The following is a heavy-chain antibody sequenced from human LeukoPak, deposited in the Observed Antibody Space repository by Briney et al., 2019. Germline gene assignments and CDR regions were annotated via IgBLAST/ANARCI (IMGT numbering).Heavy chain of an antibody. J-gene: IGHJ3*02. CDR1: GFTFSNFA. CDR3: AKTGGYCDTNDLYRPDVFDI. CDR2: ISGTGGNT. V-gene: IGHV3-23*01. D-gene: IGHD2-21*02. Sequence: GGSLRLSCAASGFTFSNFAMSWVRQAPGKGLEWVSAISGTGGNTFYTDSVTGRFTISRDNSKNTLYVQMNSLRAEDTAVYYCAKTGGYCDTNDLYRPDVFDIWGQGTVVTVSS.